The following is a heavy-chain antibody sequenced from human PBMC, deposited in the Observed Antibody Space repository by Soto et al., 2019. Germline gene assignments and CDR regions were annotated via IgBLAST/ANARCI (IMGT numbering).Heavy chain of an antibody. CDR1: GFTVSSNY. V-gene: IGHV3-53*01. D-gene: IGHD5-12*01. CDR2: IYSGGST. Sequence: PGGSLRLSCAASGFTVSSNYMSWVRQAPGKGLEWVSVIYSGGSTYYADSVKGRFTISRDNSKNTLYLQMNSLRAEDTAVYYCESPRDGYNYGYWGQGTLVTVSS. CDR3: ESPRDGYNYGY. J-gene: IGHJ4*02.